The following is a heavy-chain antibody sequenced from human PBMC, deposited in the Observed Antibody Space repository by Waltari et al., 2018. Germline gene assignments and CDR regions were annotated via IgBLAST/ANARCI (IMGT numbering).Heavy chain of an antibody. J-gene: IGHJ3*02. V-gene: IGHV4-59*01. Sequence: QVQLQESGPGLVKPSETLSLTCTVSGGSISSYYWSWIRQPPGKGLAWIGYIYYSGSTNYNPSLKSRVTISVDTSKNQFSLKLSSVTAADTAVYYCARVISYYDFWSGYYNPHAFDIWGQGTMVTVSS. CDR1: GGSISSYY. D-gene: IGHD3-3*01. CDR3: ARVISYYDFWSGYYNPHAFDI. CDR2: IYYSGST.